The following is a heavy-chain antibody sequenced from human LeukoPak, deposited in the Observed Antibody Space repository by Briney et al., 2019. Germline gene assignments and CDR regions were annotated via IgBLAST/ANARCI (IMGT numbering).Heavy chain of an antibody. CDR1: GFTFSSYA. V-gene: IGHV3-23*01. J-gene: IGHJ4*02. CDR3: AKALAGTYDF. Sequence: PGGSLRLSCAASGFTFSSYAMSWVRQAPGKGLEWVSTISGSGGSTYYADSVKGRFTISRDNSKNTVYVQMNSLRAEDTAVYYCAKALAGTYDFWGQGTLVTVSS. D-gene: IGHD3-10*01. CDR2: ISGSGGST.